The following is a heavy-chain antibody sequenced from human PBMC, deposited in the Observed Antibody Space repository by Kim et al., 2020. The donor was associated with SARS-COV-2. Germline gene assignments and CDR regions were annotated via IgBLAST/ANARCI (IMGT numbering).Heavy chain of an antibody. J-gene: IGHJ4*02. V-gene: IGHV4-4*02. CDR2: IYHSGST. CDR3: ARDSRDEYYYDSSGYYDY. D-gene: IGHD3-22*01. CDR1: GGSISSSNW. Sequence: SETLSLTCAVSGGSISSSNWWSWVRQPPGKGLEWIGEIYHSGSTNYNPSLKSRVTISVDKSKNQFSLKLSSVTAADTAVYYCARDSRDEYYYDSSGYYDYWGQGTLVTVSS.